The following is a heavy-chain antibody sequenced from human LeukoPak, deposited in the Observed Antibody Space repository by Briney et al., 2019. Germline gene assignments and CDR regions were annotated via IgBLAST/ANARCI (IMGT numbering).Heavy chain of an antibody. CDR1: GGSISSYY. Sequence: SETLSLTCTVSGGSISSYYWSWIRQPPGKGLEWIGYIYYSGSTNYNPSLKSRVTISVDKSKNQFTLKLSSVTAADTAVYYCARHLSVDYDFWSGYSPGYFDLWGRGTLVTVSS. V-gene: IGHV4-59*08. CDR2: IYYSGST. D-gene: IGHD3-3*01. CDR3: ARHLSVDYDFWSGYSPGYFDL. J-gene: IGHJ2*01.